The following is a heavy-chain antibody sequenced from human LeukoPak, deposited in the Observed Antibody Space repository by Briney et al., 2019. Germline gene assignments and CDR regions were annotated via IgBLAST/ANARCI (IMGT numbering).Heavy chain of an antibody. CDR2: ISAYNGNT. J-gene: IGHJ5*02. CDR3: ARDSYRAPYYYGSGSYYP. CDR1: GYTFTSYG. D-gene: IGHD3-10*01. V-gene: IGHV1-18*01. Sequence: GASVKVSCKASGYTFTSYGISWVRQAPGQGLEWMGWISAYNGNTNYAQKLQGRVTMTTDTSTSTAYMELRSLRSDDTAVYYCARDSYRAPYYYGSGSYYPWGQGTLVTVSS.